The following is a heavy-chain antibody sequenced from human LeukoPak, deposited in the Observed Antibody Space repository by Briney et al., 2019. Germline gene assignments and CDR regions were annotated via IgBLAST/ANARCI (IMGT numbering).Heavy chain of an antibody. D-gene: IGHD5-18*01. CDR1: GFXFSSYS. Sequence: GGSLRLSCAASGFXFSSYSINWVRQAPGKGLEWVSSISSSSSYIYYADSVKGRFTISRDNAKNSLYLQMNSLRAEDTAVYYCARGYSYGPDAFDIWGQGTMVTVSS. CDR2: ISSSSSYI. V-gene: IGHV3-21*01. CDR3: ARGYSYGPDAFDI. J-gene: IGHJ3*02.